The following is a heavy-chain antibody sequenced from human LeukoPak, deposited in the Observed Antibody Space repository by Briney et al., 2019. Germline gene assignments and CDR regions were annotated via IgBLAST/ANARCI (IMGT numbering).Heavy chain of an antibody. CDR3: TTGSTFGDLNSFDS. J-gene: IGHJ4*02. Sequence: GGSLRLSCTASGFTFSNFGMSWVRQAPGKGLEWVSTISGSGGSTHYADSVKGRFTISRDTSKNMLYLQMTSLRAEDTPLYCCTTGSTFGDLNSFDSWGERALVSVSS. CDR2: ISGSGGST. V-gene: IGHV3-23*01. CDR1: GFTFSNFG. D-gene: IGHD3-10*01.